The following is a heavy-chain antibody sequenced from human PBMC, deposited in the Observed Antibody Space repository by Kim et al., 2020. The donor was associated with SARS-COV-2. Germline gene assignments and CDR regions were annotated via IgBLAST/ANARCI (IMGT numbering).Heavy chain of an antibody. V-gene: IGHV4-31*03. Sequence: SETLSLTCTISGGSINSGGHYWSWIRQDPGKGLEWIGYIYYSGGTYYNPSLKSRVSISVDTSKNQFSLKLSSVTAADTAVYYCVSDMSHSFFDYWGQGTLVTVSS. CDR1: GGSINSGGHY. CDR2: IYYSGGT. CDR3: VSDMSHSFFDY. J-gene: IGHJ4*02. D-gene: IGHD3-10*02.